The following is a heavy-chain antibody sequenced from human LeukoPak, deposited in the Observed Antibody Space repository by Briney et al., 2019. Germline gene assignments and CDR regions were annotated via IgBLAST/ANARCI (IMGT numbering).Heavy chain of an antibody. V-gene: IGHV4-61*02. CDR2: TYSSGST. D-gene: IGHD3-22*01. CDR3: ARTSGYLYYSDH. CDR1: GGSISSASYY. Sequence: SETLSLTCSVSGGSISSASYYWSWIRQPAGKGLEWIGRTYSSGSTNYNPSLKSRVTISVDTSKNQFSLRLGSVTAADTAVYYCARTSGYLYYSDHWGQGTLVTVSS. J-gene: IGHJ4*02.